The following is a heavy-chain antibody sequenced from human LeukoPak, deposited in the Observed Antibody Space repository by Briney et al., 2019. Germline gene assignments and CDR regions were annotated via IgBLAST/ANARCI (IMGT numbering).Heavy chain of an antibody. J-gene: IGHJ5*02. V-gene: IGHV1-46*01. CDR3: ARSRYCSSTSCKGWFDP. D-gene: IGHD2-2*01. CDR1: GYTFTSYY. Sequence: ASVKVSYKASGYTFTSYYMHWVRQAPGQGLEWIGIINPSGGSTSYAQKFQGRVTMTRDTSTSTVYMELSSLRSEDTAVYYCARSRYCSSTSCKGWFDPWGQGTLVTVSS. CDR2: INPSGGST.